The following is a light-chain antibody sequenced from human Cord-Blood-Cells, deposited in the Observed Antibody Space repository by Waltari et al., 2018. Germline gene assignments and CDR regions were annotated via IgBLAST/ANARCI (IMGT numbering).Light chain of an antibody. V-gene: IGLV6-57*02. J-gene: IGLJ3*02. Sequence: NFMLTQPHSVSESPGKTVTLSRTGSRGSLASNLVHGYQQRPGSAPTTVIYEDNQRPSGVPDRFSGSIDSSSNSASLTISGLKTEDEADYYCQSYDSSNWVFGGGTKLTVL. CDR3: QSYDSSNWV. CDR1: RGSLASNL. CDR2: EDN.